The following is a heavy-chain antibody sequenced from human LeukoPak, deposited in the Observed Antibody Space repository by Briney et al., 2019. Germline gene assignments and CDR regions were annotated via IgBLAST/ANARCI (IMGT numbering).Heavy chain of an antibody. J-gene: IGHJ4*02. CDR1: GFTFSNAY. V-gene: IGHV3-15*07. D-gene: IGHD4-17*01. Sequence: GGSLRLSCAASGFTFSNAYMNWVRQAPGKGLEWVGRIKPKTDGETTEYAAPVKDRFSISRDDSKSMMYLQMNSLKTEDTAVYYCTTGYGDPLMEGYWGQGTLVTVSS. CDR2: IKPKTDGETT. CDR3: TTGYGDPLMEGY.